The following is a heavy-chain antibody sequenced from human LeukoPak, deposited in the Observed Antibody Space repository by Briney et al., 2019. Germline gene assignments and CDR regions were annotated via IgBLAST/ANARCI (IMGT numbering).Heavy chain of an antibody. CDR2: MNPNSGNT. CDR1: GYTFTSYD. J-gene: IGHJ6*02. Sequence: GASVKVSCKASGYTFTSYDINWVRQATGQGLEWMGWMNPNSGNTGYAQKFQGRVTITRNTSISTAYMELSSLRSEDTAVYYCARDLRFGELSDYYGMDVWGQGTTVTVSS. V-gene: IGHV1-8*01. CDR3: ARDLRFGELSDYYGMDV. D-gene: IGHD3-10*01.